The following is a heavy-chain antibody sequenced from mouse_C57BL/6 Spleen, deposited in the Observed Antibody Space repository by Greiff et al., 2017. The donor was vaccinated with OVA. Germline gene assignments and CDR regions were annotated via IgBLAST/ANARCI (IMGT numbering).Heavy chain of an antibody. Sequence: VQLQQPGAELVMPGASVKLSCKASGYTFTSYWMHWVKQRPGQGLEWIGEIDPSDSYTNYNQKFKGKSTLTVDKSSSTAYMQLSSLTSEDSAVYYCARYYGSSYGYFDVWGTGTTVTVSS. D-gene: IGHD1-1*01. V-gene: IGHV1-69*01. CDR2: IDPSDSYT. CDR3: ARYYGSSYGYFDV. J-gene: IGHJ1*03. CDR1: GYTFTSYW.